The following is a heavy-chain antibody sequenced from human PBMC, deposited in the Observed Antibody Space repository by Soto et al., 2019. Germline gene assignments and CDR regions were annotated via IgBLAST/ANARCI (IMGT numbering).Heavy chain of an antibody. CDR3: ARDVYDILKGVGSYYYCGMDV. CDR1: GYTFTGYY. D-gene: IGHD3-9*01. CDR2: INPNSGGT. J-gene: IGHJ6*02. Sequence: QVQLVQSGAEVKKPGASVKVSCKASGYTFTGYYMHWVRQAPGQGLEWMGWINPNSGGTNYAQKFQGRVTMTRDTSVSTAYMGVSRLRSDDTAVYYCARDVYDILKGVGSYYYCGMDVWGQGTTVTVSS. V-gene: IGHV1-2*02.